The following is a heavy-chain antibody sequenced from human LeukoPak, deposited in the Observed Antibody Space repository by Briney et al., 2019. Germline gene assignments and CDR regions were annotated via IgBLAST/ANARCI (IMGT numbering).Heavy chain of an antibody. CDR3: ARDSTTMVRGINYYYGMDV. CDR2: IIPIFGTA. Sequence: SVKVSCKASVCTFSSYAISWLRQPPGQGLEWMGGIIPIFGTANYAQKFQGRVTITADESTSTAYMELSSLRSEDTAVYYCARDSTTMVRGINYYYGMDVWGKGTTVTVSS. D-gene: IGHD3-10*01. CDR1: VCTFSSYA. V-gene: IGHV1-69*13. J-gene: IGHJ6*04.